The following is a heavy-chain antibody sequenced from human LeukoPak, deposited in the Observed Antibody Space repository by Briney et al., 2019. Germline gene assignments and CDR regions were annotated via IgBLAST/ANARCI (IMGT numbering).Heavy chain of an antibody. V-gene: IGHV3-11*04. J-gene: IGHJ6*03. D-gene: IGHD3-22*01. CDR1: GFTFSDYY. Sequence: GGSLRLSCAASGFTFSDYYMSWIRQAPGKGLEWVSYISSSGSTIYYADSVKGRFTISRDNSKNTLYLQMNSLRAEDTAVYYCAKDLTMIVVEYMDVWGKGTTVTISS. CDR2: ISSSGSTI. CDR3: AKDLTMIVVEYMDV.